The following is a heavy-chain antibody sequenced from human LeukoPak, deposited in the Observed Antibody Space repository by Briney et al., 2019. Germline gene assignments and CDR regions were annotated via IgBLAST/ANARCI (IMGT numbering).Heavy chain of an antibody. CDR2: LYHSGST. CDR3: ARGGTTTGGMDV. V-gene: IGHV4-30-2*01. J-gene: IGHJ6*02. Sequence: IPSQTLSLTCAVSGGSISSGGYSWSWIRQPPGKGLEWIGYLYHSGSTYYNPSLKSRVTISVDRSKNQFSLKLSSVTAADTAVYYCARGGTTTGGMDVWGQGTTVTVSS. D-gene: IGHD4-17*01. CDR1: GGSISSGGYS.